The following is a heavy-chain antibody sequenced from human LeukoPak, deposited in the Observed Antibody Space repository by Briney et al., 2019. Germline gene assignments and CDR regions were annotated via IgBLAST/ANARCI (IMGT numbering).Heavy chain of an antibody. V-gene: IGHV4-59*01. CDR1: GGSISSYY. J-gene: IGHJ5*02. Sequence: SETLSLTCTVSGGSISSYYWSWIRQPPGKGLEWIGYIYYSGSTNYNPSPKSRVTISVDTSKNQFSLKLSSVTAADTAVYYCARDVPAAAGNWFDPWGQGTLVTVSS. D-gene: IGHD2-2*01. CDR2: IYYSGST. CDR3: ARDVPAAAGNWFDP.